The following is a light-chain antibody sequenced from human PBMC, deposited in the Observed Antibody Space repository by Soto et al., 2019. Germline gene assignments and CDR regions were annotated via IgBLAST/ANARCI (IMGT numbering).Light chain of an antibody. Sequence: EIVLTQSPGTLSLSPGERATLSCRASQSVSSSYLAWYQQKPGQAPRLLIYGASSRATGIPDRFSGSGSGTDSTLTISRLEPEDFAVYYYQQYGSSPLTFGGGTRVEIK. CDR2: GAS. V-gene: IGKV3-20*01. CDR3: QQYGSSPLT. J-gene: IGKJ4*01. CDR1: QSVSSSY.